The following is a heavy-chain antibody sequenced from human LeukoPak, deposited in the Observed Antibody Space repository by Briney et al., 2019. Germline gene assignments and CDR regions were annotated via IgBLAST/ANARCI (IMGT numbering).Heavy chain of an antibody. CDR1: GGSFSGYY. J-gene: IGHJ4*02. D-gene: IGHD1-1*01. Sequence: SETLSLTCAVYGGSFSGYYWSWIRQPPGKGLEWIGEINHSGSTNYNPSLKSRVTISVDTSKNQFSLKLSSVTAADTAVCYCARGGRTIFDYWGQGTLVTVSS. CDR2: INHSGST. V-gene: IGHV4-34*01. CDR3: ARGGRTIFDY.